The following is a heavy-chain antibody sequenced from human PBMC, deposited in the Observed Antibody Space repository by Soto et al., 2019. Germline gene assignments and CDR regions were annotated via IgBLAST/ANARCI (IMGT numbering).Heavy chain of an antibody. J-gene: IGHJ6*02. CDR2: IIPILTIT. V-gene: IGHV1-69*02. Sequence: QVQLVQSGAEVKKPGSSVRLSCTASGGTFSSYTLSWVRQAPGQGLEWMGRIIPILTITDYAQKFRGRLTITADKSSSTAYMELSGLRSEDTAVYYCARRRYCGADCYKYYYFGMDVWGQGTTVTVSS. CDR3: ARRRYCGADCYKYYYFGMDV. D-gene: IGHD2-21*02. CDR1: GGTFSSYT.